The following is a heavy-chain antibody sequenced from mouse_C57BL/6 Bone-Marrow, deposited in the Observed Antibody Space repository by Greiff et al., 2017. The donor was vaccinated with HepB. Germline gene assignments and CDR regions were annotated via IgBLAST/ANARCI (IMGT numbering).Heavy chain of an antibody. Sequence: QVQLKQPGAELVKPGASVKVSCKASGYTFTSYWMHWVKQRPGQGLEWIGRIHPSDSDTNYNQKFKGKATLTVDKSSSTAYMQLSSLTSEDSAVYYCASSGVYWYFDVWGTGTTVTVSS. CDR1: GYTFTSYW. CDR2: IHPSDSDT. D-gene: IGHD3-1*01. V-gene: IGHV1-74*01. CDR3: ASSGVYWYFDV. J-gene: IGHJ1*03.